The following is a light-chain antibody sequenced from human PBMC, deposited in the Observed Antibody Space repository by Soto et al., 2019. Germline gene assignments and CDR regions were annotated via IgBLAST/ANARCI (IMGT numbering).Light chain of an antibody. Sequence: EIVLTQSPGTLYLSPGERATLSCRASQSVSSTYLAWYQHKPGQAPRLLIYGASSRATGIPDRFSGSGSGTDFTLTISRLEPEDFAVYYCQYYGSSPWTFGQGTKVEIK. CDR3: QYYGSSPWT. J-gene: IGKJ1*01. V-gene: IGKV3-20*01. CDR2: GAS. CDR1: QSVSSTY.